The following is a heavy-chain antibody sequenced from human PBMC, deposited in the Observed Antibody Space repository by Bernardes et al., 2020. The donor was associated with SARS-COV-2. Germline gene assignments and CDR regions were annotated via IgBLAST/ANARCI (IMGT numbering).Heavy chain of an antibody. CDR3: AREVNGYGYQEFDY. CDR1: GYTFNTFG. Sequence: SVKVSCKISGYTFNTFGISWVRQAPGQGLEWLGWISCYNGNTNYAQKLQGRVTLTKDTSTSTVYMELRSLTSDDTAVYFCAREVNGYGYQEFDYWGQGTLVTVSS. D-gene: IGHD5-18*01. CDR2: ISCYNGNT. J-gene: IGHJ4*02. V-gene: IGHV1-18*01.